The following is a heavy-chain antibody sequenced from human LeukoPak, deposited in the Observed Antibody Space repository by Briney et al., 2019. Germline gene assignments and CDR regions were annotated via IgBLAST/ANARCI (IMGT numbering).Heavy chain of an antibody. D-gene: IGHD6-19*01. CDR3: ARDDLIAVAGNGFDY. CDR2: IKQDGSEK. V-gene: IGHV3-7*01. Sequence: GGSLRLSCAASGFTFSSYWMSWVRQAPGKGLEWVANIKQDGSEKYYVDSVKGRFTISGDNAKNSLYLQMNSLRAEDTAVYYCARDDLIAVAGNGFDYWGQGTLVTVSS. CDR1: GFTFSSYW. J-gene: IGHJ4*02.